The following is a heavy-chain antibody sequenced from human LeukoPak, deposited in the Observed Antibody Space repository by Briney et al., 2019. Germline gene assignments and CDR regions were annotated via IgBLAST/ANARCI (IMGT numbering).Heavy chain of an antibody. CDR3: ARGPLIAAAGTW. CDR2: IIPIFGTA. CDR1: GGTFSSYA. V-gene: IGHV1-69*13. J-gene: IGHJ4*02. Sequence: ASVKVSCKASGGTFSSYAISWVRQAPGQGLEWMGGIIPIFGTANYAQKFQGRVTITADESTSTAYMELSSLRSEDTAVYYCARGPLIAAAGTWWGQGTLVTVSS. D-gene: IGHD6-13*01.